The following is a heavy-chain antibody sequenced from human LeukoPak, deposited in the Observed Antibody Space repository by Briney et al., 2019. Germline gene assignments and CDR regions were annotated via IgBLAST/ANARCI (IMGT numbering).Heavy chain of an antibody. CDR1: GFTFSSYA. V-gene: IGHV3-23*01. Sequence: GGSLRLSCAASGFTFSSYAMSWVRQAPGKGLEWVSAISGSGGSTYYADSVKGRFTISRDNSKNTLYLQMNSLRAEDTAVYYCAKTPSLGYCSSTSCYGGYGMDVWGKGTTVTVSS. D-gene: IGHD2-2*01. CDR3: AKTPSLGYCSSTSCYGGYGMDV. CDR2: ISGSGGST. J-gene: IGHJ6*04.